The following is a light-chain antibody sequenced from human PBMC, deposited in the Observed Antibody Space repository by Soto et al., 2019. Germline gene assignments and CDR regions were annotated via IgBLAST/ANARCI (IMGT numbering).Light chain of an antibody. Sequence: QSALTQPASVSGSPGQSITISCTGTSSDVGDYNYVSWYQQHPGKAPKLMIYDVSNRPSGVSNRFSGSKSGNTASLNISGLQAEDEADYYCSSYTSSSTLVVFGTGTKVTVL. J-gene: IGLJ1*01. V-gene: IGLV2-14*01. CDR3: SSYTSSSTLVV. CDR2: DVS. CDR1: SSDVGDYNY.